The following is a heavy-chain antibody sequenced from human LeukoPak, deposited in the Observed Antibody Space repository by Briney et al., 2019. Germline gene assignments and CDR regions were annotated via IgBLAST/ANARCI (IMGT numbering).Heavy chain of an antibody. CDR3: ARDRVSAAGIYFQH. J-gene: IGHJ1*01. D-gene: IGHD6-13*01. CDR2: INPNSGGT. Sequence: ASVKVSCKASGYTFTGYYMHWVRQAPGQGLEWMGWINPNSGGTNYAQKFQGRVTMTRDTSISTAYMELSRLRSDDTAVYYCARDRVSAAGIYFQHWGQGTLVTVSS. CDR1: GYTFTGYY. V-gene: IGHV1-2*02.